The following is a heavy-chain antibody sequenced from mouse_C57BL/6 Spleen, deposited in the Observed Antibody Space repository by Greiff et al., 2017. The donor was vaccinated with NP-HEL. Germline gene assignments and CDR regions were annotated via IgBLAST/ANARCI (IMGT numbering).Heavy chain of an antibody. Sequence: QVTLKESGPGLVQPSQSLSITCTVSGFSLTSYGVHWVRQSPGKGLEWLGVIWSGGSTDYNAAFISRLSISKDNSKSQVFFKMNSLQADDTAIYYCARNPGSYYFDYWGQGTTLTVSS. J-gene: IGHJ2*01. CDR1: GFSLTSYG. V-gene: IGHV2-2*01. D-gene: IGHD3-1*01. CDR2: IWSGGST. CDR3: ARNPGSYYFDY.